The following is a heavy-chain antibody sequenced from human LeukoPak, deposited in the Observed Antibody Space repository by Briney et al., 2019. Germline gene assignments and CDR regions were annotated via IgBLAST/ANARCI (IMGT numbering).Heavy chain of an antibody. D-gene: IGHD2/OR15-2a*01. CDR1: GGSISSSSYY. V-gene: IGHV4-39*01. Sequence: PSETLSLTCTVSGGSISSSSYYWGWIRQPPGKGLEWIGSIYYSGSTYYNPSLKSRVTIPVDTSKTQFSLKLSSVTATDTAVYYCARLLLSAFDYWGQGTLVTVSS. CDR2: IYYSGST. J-gene: IGHJ4*02. CDR3: ARLLLSAFDY.